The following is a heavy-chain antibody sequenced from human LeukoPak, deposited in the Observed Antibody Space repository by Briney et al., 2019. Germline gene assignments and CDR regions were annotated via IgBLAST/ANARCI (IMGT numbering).Heavy chain of an antibody. CDR2: ISDSGNT. CDR3: ARYYGGNPATYYFDY. D-gene: IGHD4-23*01. CDR1: GFTLSSYA. V-gene: IGHV3-23*01. Sequence: GGSLRLSCAASGFTLSSYAMSWVRQAPGKGLEWVSAISDSGNTYHADSVKGRFTISRDSSKNTLFLQMNRLRPEDTAVYYCARYYGGNPATYYFDYWGQGTLVTVSS. J-gene: IGHJ4*02.